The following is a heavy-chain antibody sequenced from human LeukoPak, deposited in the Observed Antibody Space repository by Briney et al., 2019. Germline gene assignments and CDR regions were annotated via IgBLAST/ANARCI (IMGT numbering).Heavy chain of an antibody. CDR3: ASLPLRYSYGHGIDY. Sequence: SETLSLTCTVSGGSISSYYWSWIRQPPGKGLGWIRYIYYSGSTNYNPSLKSRVTISVDASKNQFSLKLSSVTAADTAVYYCASLPLRYSYGHGIDYWGQGTLVTVSS. CDR2: IYYSGST. D-gene: IGHD5-18*01. CDR1: GGSISSYY. V-gene: IGHV4-59*12. J-gene: IGHJ4*02.